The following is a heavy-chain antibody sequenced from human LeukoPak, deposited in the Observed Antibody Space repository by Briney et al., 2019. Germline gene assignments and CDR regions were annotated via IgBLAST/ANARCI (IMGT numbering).Heavy chain of an antibody. CDR1: GGSISPYY. Sequence: SETLSLTCTVSGGSISPYYWSWIRQPPGKGLEWLGYIYYSGNTEYKPPLKSRVAMSVDTSKNQFSLRLSSVTAADTAVYYCARSTGSTMFIDYWGQGTLVTGSS. CDR2: IYYSGNT. J-gene: IGHJ4*02. CDR3: ARSTGSTMFIDY. D-gene: IGHD3-10*02. V-gene: IGHV4-59*01.